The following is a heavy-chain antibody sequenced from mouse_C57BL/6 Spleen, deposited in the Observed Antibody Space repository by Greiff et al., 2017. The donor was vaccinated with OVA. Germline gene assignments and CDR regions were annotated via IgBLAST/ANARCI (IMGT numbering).Heavy chain of an antibody. CDR3: VRAPSYYGSSYWYFDV. CDR2: IRSKSNNYAT. J-gene: IGHJ1*03. D-gene: IGHD1-1*01. V-gene: IGHV10-1*01. Sequence: EVKLVESGGGLVQPKGSLKLSCAASGFSFNTYAMNWVRQAPGKGLEWVARIRSKSNNYATYYADSVKDRFTISRDDSESMLYLQMNNLKTEDTAMYYCVRAPSYYGSSYWYFDVWGTGTTVTVSS. CDR1: GFSFNTYA.